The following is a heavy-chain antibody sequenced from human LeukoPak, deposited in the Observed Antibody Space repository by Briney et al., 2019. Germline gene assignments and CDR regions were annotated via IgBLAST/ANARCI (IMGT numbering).Heavy chain of an antibody. D-gene: IGHD3-10*01. V-gene: IGHV3-66*01. CDR2: IYSGGST. CDR3: ARDRGTPLDS. J-gene: IGHJ4*02. Sequence: GGSLRLSCAASGFTVSSNYMSWVRQAPGKGLEWVSVIYSGGSTYYADSVKGRFTISRDNSRNTLYLQMNGLRAEDTAVDYCARDRGTPLDSWGRGPLVTVSS. CDR1: GFTVSSNY.